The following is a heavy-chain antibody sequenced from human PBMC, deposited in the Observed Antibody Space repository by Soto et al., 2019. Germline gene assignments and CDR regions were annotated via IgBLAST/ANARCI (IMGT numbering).Heavy chain of an antibody. V-gene: IGHV3-33*01. CDR2: IWYDGSNK. D-gene: IGHD2-15*01. CDR3: ARKGHCSGGSCYQYYYYGMDV. Sequence: PGGSLRLSCAASGFTFSSYGMHRVRQAPGKGLEWVAVIWYDGSNKYYADSVKGRFTISRDNSKNTLYLQMNSLRAEDTAVYYCARKGHCSGGSCYQYYYYGMDVWGQGTTVTVSS. CDR1: GFTFSSYG. J-gene: IGHJ6*02.